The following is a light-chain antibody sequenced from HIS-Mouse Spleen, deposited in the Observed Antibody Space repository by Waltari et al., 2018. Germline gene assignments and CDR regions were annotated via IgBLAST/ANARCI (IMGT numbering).Light chain of an antibody. J-gene: IGLJ2*01. CDR1: ALPKKY. Sequence: SYELTQPPSVSVSPGQTARINCSGDALPKKYAYWYQQKSGQAPVLVIYEDSKRPSGIPARFSGSSSWTMATLTISGAQVEDEADYYCYSTDSSGNHRVFGGGTKLTVL. CDR3: YSTDSSGNHRV. CDR2: EDS. V-gene: IGLV3-10*01.